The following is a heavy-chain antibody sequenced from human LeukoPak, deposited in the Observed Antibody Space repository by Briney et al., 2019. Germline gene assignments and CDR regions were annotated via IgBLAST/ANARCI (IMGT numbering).Heavy chain of an antibody. CDR1: GGSISRYY. D-gene: IGHD3-9*01. Sequence: SETLSLTCTVSGGSISRYYWSWIRQPPGKGLEWIGYIYYSGSTNYNPSLKSRVTISVDTSKNQFSLKLSSVTAADTAVYYCARVGPLAYFDSVYFDYWGQGTLVTVSS. CDR2: IYYSGST. J-gene: IGHJ4*02. CDR3: ARVGPLAYFDSVYFDY. V-gene: IGHV4-59*01.